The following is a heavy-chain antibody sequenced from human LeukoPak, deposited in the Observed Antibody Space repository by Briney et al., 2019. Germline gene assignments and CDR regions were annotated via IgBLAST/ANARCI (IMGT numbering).Heavy chain of an antibody. J-gene: IGHJ6*03. CDR3: AKSISRYYYYYMDV. V-gene: IGHV3-9*01. CDR1: GFTFDDYA. CDR2: ISWNSGSI. Sequence: GGSLRLSCAAAGFTFDDYAMHWVRQAPGKGLEWVSGISWNSGSIGYADSVKGRFTISRDNAKNSLYLQMNSLRAEDTALYYCAKSISRYYYYYMDVWGKGTTVTVSS. D-gene: IGHD2-21*01.